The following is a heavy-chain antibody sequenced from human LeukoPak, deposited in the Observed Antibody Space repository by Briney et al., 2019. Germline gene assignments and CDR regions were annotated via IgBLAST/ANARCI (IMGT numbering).Heavy chain of an antibody. CDR2: IIPILGIA. Sequence: EASVKVSCKASGGTFSSYAISWVRQAPGQGLEWMGRIIPILGIANYAQKFQGRVTMTRDTSTSTVYMELSSLRSEDTAVYYCARDQGDTGAPDYWGQGTLVTVSS. V-gene: IGHV1-69*04. CDR3: ARDQGDTGAPDY. D-gene: IGHD1-14*01. CDR1: GGTFSSYA. J-gene: IGHJ4*02.